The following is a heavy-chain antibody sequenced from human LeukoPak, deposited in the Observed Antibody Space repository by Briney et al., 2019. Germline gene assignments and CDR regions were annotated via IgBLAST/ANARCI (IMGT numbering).Heavy chain of an antibody. CDR3: ARGVPRGFLDAFDI. J-gene: IGHJ3*02. D-gene: IGHD2/OR15-2a*01. CDR2: IYYSGST. V-gene: IGHV4-39*07. CDR1: GGSISSNSYY. Sequence: PSETLSLTCAVSGGSISSNSYYWGWIRQPPGKGLEWIGSIYYSGSTYYNPSLKSRVTISVDTSKNQFSLKLSSVTAADTAVYYCARGVPRGFLDAFDIWGQGTMVTVSS.